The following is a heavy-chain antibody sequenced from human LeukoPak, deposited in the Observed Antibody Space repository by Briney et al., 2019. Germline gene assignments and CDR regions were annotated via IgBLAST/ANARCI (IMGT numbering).Heavy chain of an antibody. CDR2: LSNDGNNK. V-gene: IGHV3-30-3*01. D-gene: IGHD1-14*01. Sequence: PGGSLRLSCTTSGFTFSSFVMHWVRQAPGKGLEWVAVLSNDGNNKYYGDSVKGRFTISRDNSENTLYLQMNSLRAEDTAVYFCTTGAPGTSFDYWGQRTLVTVSS. CDR3: TTGAPGTSFDY. CDR1: GFTFSSFV. J-gene: IGHJ4*02.